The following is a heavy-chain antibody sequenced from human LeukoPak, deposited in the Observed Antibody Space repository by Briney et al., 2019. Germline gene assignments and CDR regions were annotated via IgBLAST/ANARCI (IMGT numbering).Heavy chain of an antibody. J-gene: IGHJ4*02. CDR1: GFTFSSYW. D-gene: IGHD5-24*01. Sequence: PGGSLRLSCAASGFTFSSYWMHWVCQAPGQGLVWVSRITSDGTSTAYADSVKGRFTISRDNAKNTLYLQMNSLRAEDTAVYYCARVAGTYQASRCDYWGQGTLVTVSS. CDR2: ITSDGTST. V-gene: IGHV3-74*01. CDR3: ARVAGTYQASRCDY.